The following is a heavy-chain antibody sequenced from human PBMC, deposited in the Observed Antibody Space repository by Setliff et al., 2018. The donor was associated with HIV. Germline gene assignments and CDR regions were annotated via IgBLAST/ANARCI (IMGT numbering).Heavy chain of an antibody. CDR2: ISASNGYT. CDR3: ARGYCGGGICYSPNWLDP. V-gene: IGHV1-18*01. CDR1: GYTFSSYG. D-gene: IGHD2-15*01. J-gene: IGHJ5*02. Sequence: GGSVKVSCKASGYTFSSYGISWVRQAPGQGLEWMGWISASNGYTDYAQKFRDRVTLTTDTSTSTAYMELRSLTSDDTAVYYCARGYCGGGICYSPNWLDPWGQGTLVTVSS.